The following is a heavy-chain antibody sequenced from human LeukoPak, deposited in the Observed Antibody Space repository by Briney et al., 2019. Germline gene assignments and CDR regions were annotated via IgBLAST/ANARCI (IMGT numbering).Heavy chain of an antibody. Sequence: KAGGSLRLSCAASGFTFSSYSMNWVRQAPGKGLEWVSSISSSSSYIYYADSVKGRFTISRDNAKNSLYLQMNSLRAKDTAVYYCARAHPSFDFWSGYYEGDAFDIWGQGTMVTVSS. V-gene: IGHV3-21*01. CDR2: ISSSSSYI. D-gene: IGHD3-3*01. CDR1: GFTFSSYS. J-gene: IGHJ3*02. CDR3: ARAHPSFDFWSGYYEGDAFDI.